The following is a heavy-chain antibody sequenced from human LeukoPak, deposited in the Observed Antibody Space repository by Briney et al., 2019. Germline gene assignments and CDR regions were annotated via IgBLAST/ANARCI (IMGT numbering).Heavy chain of an antibody. J-gene: IGHJ1*01. D-gene: IGHD3-22*01. CDR3: ARDHFDSSGYYYLLGYFEH. CDR1: GYTFTNYY. Sequence: ASVTVSCKASGYTFTNYYMHWVRQAPGQGLEWMGIIKSSGGGTNYALKFQGRVTMTRDTSMSTAYMELSSLRSEDTAVYYCARDHFDSSGYYYLLGYFEHWGQGTLVTVSS. CDR2: IKSSGGGT. V-gene: IGHV1-46*01.